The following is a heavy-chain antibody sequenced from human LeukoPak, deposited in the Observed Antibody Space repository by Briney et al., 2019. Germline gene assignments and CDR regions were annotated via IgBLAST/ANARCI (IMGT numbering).Heavy chain of an antibody. V-gene: IGHV4-59*01. J-gene: IGHJ6*03. CDR3: ARTVNTAFAYYYYYMDV. D-gene: IGHD5-18*01. Sequence: PSETLSLTCTVSGGSISSYYWSWIRQPPGKGLEWIGYIYYSGSTNYNPSLRSRVTISVDTSKNQFSLKLGSVTAADTAVYYCARTVNTAFAYYYYYMDVWGKGTTVTVSS. CDR2: IYYSGST. CDR1: GGSISSYY.